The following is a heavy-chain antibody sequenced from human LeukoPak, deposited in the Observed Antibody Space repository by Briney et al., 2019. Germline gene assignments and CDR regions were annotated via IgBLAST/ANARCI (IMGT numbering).Heavy chain of an antibody. CDR1: GGSISSSSYY. CDR3: AREPSRWRSKAARQGPPSYNWFDP. D-gene: IGHD6-13*01. Sequence: SETLSLTCTVSGGSISSSSYYWGWIRQPPGKGLEWIGTIYYSGSTYYNPSLKSRVTISVDRSKNQFSLKLSSVTAADTAVYYCAREPSRWRSKAARQGPPSYNWFDPWGQGTLVTVSS. V-gene: IGHV4-39*07. CDR2: IYYSGST. J-gene: IGHJ5*02.